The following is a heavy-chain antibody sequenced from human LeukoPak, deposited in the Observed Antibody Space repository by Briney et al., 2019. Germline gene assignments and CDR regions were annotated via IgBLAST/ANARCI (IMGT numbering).Heavy chain of an antibody. D-gene: IGHD6-19*01. V-gene: IGHV4-61*01. J-gene: IGHJ3*02. Sequence: PSETLSLTCTVSGGSISSANYYWSWIRQRPGKGLEWLGYIYFRGTTYYNPSLKSRVTISVDTSKNQFSLKLSSVTAADTAVYYCAKSIALAGSELVAFDIWGQGTMVTVSS. CDR1: GGSISSANYY. CDR2: IYFRGTT. CDR3: AKSIALAGSELVAFDI.